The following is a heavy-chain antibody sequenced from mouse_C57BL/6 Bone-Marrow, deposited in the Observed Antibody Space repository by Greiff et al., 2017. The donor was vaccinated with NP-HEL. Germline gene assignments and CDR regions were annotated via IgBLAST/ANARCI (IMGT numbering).Heavy chain of an antibody. CDR2: IWTGGGT. J-gene: IGHJ3*01. CDR3: ARNLDSSGSAWFAY. D-gene: IGHD3-2*02. V-gene: IGHV2-9-1*01. CDR1: GFSLTSYA. Sequence: VQGVESGPGLVAPSQSLSITCTVSGFSLTSYAISWVRQPPGKGLEWLGVIWTGGGTNYNSALKSRLSISKDNSKSQVFLKMNSLQTDDTARYYCARNLDSSGSAWFAYWGQGTLVTVSA.